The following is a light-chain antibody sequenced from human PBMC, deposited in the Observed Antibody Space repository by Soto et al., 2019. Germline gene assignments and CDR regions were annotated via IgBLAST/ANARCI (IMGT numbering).Light chain of an antibody. CDR3: PQRSNWPPIT. CDR2: DAS. V-gene: IGKV3-11*01. J-gene: IGKJ5*01. CDR1: QSVSSY. Sequence: EIVLTQSPATLSLSPGERATLSCRASQSVSSYLAWYQQKPGQAPRLLIYDASNRSTGIQARFSGSGSGTDFTLTISSLEPEDFAVYYCPQRSNWPPITFGQGTRLEIK.